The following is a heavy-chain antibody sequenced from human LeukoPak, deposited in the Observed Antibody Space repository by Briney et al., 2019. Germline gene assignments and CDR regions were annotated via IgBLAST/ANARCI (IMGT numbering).Heavy chain of an antibody. V-gene: IGHV4-34*01. Sequence: SETLSLTCAVYGGSFSGYYWSWIRQPPGKGLEWIGEINHSGSTNHNPSLKSRVTISVDTSKNQFSLKLRSVTAADTAVYYCARGGYCSSTSCRYTPYYYYMDVWGKGTTVTVSS. CDR1: GGSFSGYY. CDR3: ARGGYCSSTSCRYTPYYYYMDV. CDR2: INHSGST. D-gene: IGHD2-2*01. J-gene: IGHJ6*03.